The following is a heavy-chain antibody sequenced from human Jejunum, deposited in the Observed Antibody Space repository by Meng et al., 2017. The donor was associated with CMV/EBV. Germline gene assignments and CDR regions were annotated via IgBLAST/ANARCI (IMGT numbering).Heavy chain of an antibody. CDR3: AREETRRYGRKGMDV. CDR2: IIPTLGII. J-gene: IGHJ6*02. V-gene: IGHV1-69*10. D-gene: IGHD5-18*01. CDR1: GDTFSNYA. Sequence: SGDTFSNYAINWVRQAPGQGLEWMAGIIPTLGIIDYAQKFQGRVTISADKSTNTVYMDVNSLKYEDTAVYYCAREETRRYGRKGMDVWGQGTTVTVSS.